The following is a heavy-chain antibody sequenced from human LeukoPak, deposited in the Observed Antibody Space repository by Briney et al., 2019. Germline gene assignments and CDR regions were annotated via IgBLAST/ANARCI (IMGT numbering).Heavy chain of an antibody. Sequence: SETLSLTCTISGGSIKSHYWSWIRQAPGKGLEWIAYMFYSGRTEYNPSLKSRVTISVDTSRNQVSLKVDSVTAADTAVYYCARRAGSLVYYFDSWGQGTLVTVSS. CDR1: GGSIKSHY. D-gene: IGHD3-10*01. CDR2: MFYSGRT. J-gene: IGHJ4*02. CDR3: ARRAGSLVYYFDS. V-gene: IGHV4-59*08.